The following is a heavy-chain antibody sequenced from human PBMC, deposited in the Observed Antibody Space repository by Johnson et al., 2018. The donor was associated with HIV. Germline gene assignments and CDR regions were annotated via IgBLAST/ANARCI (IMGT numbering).Heavy chain of an antibody. Sequence: QVQLVESGGGLVKPGGSLRLSCAASGFTFSDYYMSWIRQAPGEGLEWISYISSGGGSILYADSVKGRFTISRDNSKNTLYLQMNSLRPEDTALYYCAKVCYSGSYLDASDIWGQGTMVTVSS. V-gene: IGHV3-11*04. J-gene: IGHJ3*02. CDR1: GFTFSDYY. D-gene: IGHD1-26*01. CDR3: AKVCYSGSYLDASDI. CDR2: ISSGGGSI.